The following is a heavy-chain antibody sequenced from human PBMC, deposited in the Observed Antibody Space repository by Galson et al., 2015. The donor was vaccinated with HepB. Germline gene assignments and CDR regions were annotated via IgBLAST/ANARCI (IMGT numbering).Heavy chain of an antibody. V-gene: IGHV1-18*04. Sequence: SVKVSCKASGYTFTNYSITWVRQAPGQGLEWMGWTSTYNGHTNLTQKFQDRVTMTTHTSNTTAYMQLRSLTSDDTAVYYCARAVAGLKLYYWGQGTLVSVSS. J-gene: IGHJ4*02. CDR3: ARAVAGLKLYY. CDR1: GYTFTNYS. CDR2: TSTYNGHT. D-gene: IGHD6-19*01.